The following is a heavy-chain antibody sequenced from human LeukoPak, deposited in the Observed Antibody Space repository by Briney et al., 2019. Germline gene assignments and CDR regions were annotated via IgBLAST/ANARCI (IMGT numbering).Heavy chain of an antibody. CDR2: IYYSGST. V-gene: IGHV4-39*01. J-gene: IGHJ4*02. CDR3: ARLGGGYYYGSGSIDY. CDR1: GGSISSSSYY. D-gene: IGHD3-10*01. Sequence: SETLPLTCTVSGGSISSSSYYWGWIRQPPGKGLEWIGSIYYSGSTYYNASLKSRVTISVDTSKTQFSLKLSSVTAADTAVYYCARLGGGYYYGSGSIDYWGQGTLVTVSS.